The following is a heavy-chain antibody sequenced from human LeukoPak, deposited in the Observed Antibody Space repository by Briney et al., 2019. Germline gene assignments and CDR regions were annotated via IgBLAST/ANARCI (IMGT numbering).Heavy chain of an antibody. CDR3: ARARPNWGSSSNWFDP. V-gene: IGHV1-18*01. CDR1: GYTFTSYG. Sequence: ASVKVSCRASGYTFTSYGISWVRQAPGQGLEWMGWISAYNGNTNYAQKLQGRVTMTTDTSTSTAYMELRSLRPDDTAVYYCARARPNWGSSSNWFDPWGQGTLVTVSS. CDR2: ISAYNGNT. D-gene: IGHD7-27*01. J-gene: IGHJ5*02.